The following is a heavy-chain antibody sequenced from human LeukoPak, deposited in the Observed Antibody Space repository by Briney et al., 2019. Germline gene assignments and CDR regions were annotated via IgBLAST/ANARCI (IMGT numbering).Heavy chain of an antibody. CDR2: MYYSGST. CDR1: GGSISSSSYY. Sequence: SETVSLTCTVSGGSISSSSYYWGWIRQPPGKGLEWIGSMYYSGSTYYKPSLKSRITISVDTSKNQFSLKLSSVTAADTAVYYCAGQCSGGSCGFDYWGQGTLVSVYS. D-gene: IGHD2-15*01. V-gene: IGHV4-39*01. CDR3: AGQCSGGSCGFDY. J-gene: IGHJ4*02.